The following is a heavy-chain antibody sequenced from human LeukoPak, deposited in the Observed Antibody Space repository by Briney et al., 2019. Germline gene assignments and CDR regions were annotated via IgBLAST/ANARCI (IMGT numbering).Heavy chain of an antibody. V-gene: IGHV1-24*01. CDR3: ATSVVVPAATYYYYYGMDV. CDR2: FDPEDGET. CDR1: GYTLTELS. J-gene: IGHJ6*02. Sequence: ASVKVSCKVSGYTLTELSMHWVRQAPGKGLAWMGGFDPEDGETIYAQKFQGRVTMTEDTSTDTAYMELSSLRSEDTAVYYCATSVVVPAATYYYYYGMDVWGQGTTVTVSS. D-gene: IGHD2-2*01.